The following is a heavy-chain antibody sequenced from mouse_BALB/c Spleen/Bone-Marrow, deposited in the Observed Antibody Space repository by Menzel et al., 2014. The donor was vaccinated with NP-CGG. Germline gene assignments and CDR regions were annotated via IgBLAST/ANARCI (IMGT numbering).Heavy chain of an antibody. V-gene: IGHV14-3*02. CDR2: IDPANGNI. CDR3: ASYHYGYYFDY. CDR1: GFNIKDIY. J-gene: IGHJ2*01. Sequence: LQLKESGAELVKPGASVKLSCTASGFNIKDIYMHWVKQRPEQGLEWIGRIDPANGNIKYDPKFQGKATITADTSSNTAYLQLSRLTSEDTAVYYCASYHYGYYFDYWGQGTTLTVSS. D-gene: IGHD2-4*01.